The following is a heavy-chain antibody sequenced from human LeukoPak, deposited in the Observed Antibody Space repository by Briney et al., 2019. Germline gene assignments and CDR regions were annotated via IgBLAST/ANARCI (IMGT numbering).Heavy chain of an antibody. CDR2: IYSGGST. Sequence: GGSLRLSCAVSEFSVGSNYMTWVRQAPGKGLEWVSLIYSGGSTYYADSVKGRFTISRDNSKNTLYLQMNSLRAEDTAVYYCARSRDIAVAGTDYMDVWGKGTTVTISS. J-gene: IGHJ6*03. D-gene: IGHD6-19*01. V-gene: IGHV3-66*01. CDR3: ARSRDIAVAGTDYMDV. CDR1: EFSVGSNY.